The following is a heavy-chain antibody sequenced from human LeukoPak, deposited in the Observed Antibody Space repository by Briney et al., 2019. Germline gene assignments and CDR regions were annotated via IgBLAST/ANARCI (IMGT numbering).Heavy chain of an antibody. CDR2: IYYSGST. J-gene: IGHJ5*02. CDR3: AKEAVAGQYNWFDP. CDR1: GYSISSGYY. V-gene: IGHV4-61*01. D-gene: IGHD6-19*01. Sequence: SETLSLTCSVSGYSISSGYYWSWIRQPPGKGLEWIGYIYYSGSTNYNPSLKSRVTISVDTSKNQFSLKLSSVTAADTAVYYCAKEAVAGQYNWFDPWGQGTLVTVSS.